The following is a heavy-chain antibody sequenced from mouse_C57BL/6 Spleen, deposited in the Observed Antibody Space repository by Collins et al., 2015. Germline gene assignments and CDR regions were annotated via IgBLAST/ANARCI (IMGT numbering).Heavy chain of an antibody. D-gene: IGHD1-1*01. CDR3: ARSGSNPYYYAMDY. V-gene: IGHV1-64*01. J-gene: IGHJ4*01. CDR2: IHPNSGST. Sequence: QVQLQQPGAELVKPGASVKLSCKASGYTFTSYWMHWVKQRPGQGLEWIGMIHPNSGSTNYNEKFKSKATLTVDKSSSTAYMQLSSLTSEDSAVYYCARSGSNPYYYAMDYWGQGTSVTVSS. CDR1: GYTFTSYW.